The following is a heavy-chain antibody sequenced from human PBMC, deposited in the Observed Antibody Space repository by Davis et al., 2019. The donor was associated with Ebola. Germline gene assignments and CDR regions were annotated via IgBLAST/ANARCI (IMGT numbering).Heavy chain of an antibody. Sequence: SETLSLTCAVYGGSFSGYYWSWIRQSPGKGLEWIGEINDSGSTNYNPSLKSRVTISVDTSKNQFSLKGNSVTAADTAVYYCARRAYSIGWYFDYWGQGTLVTVSS. CDR3: ARRAYSIGWYFDY. CDR1: GGSFSGYY. CDR2: INDSGST. D-gene: IGHD6-19*01. J-gene: IGHJ4*02. V-gene: IGHV4-34*01.